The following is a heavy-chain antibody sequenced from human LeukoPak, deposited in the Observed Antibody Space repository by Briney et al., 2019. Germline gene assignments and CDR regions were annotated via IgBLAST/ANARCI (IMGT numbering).Heavy chain of an antibody. Sequence: PSETLSLTCTVSGGSISSYYWSWIRQPPGKGLEWIGYIYYSGSTNYNPSLESRVTISVDTSKNQFSLKLSSVTAADTAVYYCARATITYYYDSSDTDAFDIWGQGTMVTVSS. CDR3: ARATITYYYDSSDTDAFDI. J-gene: IGHJ3*02. CDR2: IYYSGST. D-gene: IGHD3-22*01. V-gene: IGHV4-59*01. CDR1: GGSISSYY.